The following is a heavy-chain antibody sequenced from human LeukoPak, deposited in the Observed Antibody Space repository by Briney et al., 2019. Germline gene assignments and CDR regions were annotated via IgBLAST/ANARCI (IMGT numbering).Heavy chain of an antibody. J-gene: IGHJ4*02. CDR2: IYPGDSDT. CDR1: GYIFSNYW. Sequence: GESLKISCKGSGYIFSNYWIGWVRQMHGKGLEWMGTIYPGDSDTRYTPSFQGQVTISADKSISTAYLQWSSLKAPDTAIYYCARRFCSGGSCYFDYWGQGTLVTVSS. CDR3: ARRFCSGGSCYFDY. V-gene: IGHV5-51*01. D-gene: IGHD2-15*01.